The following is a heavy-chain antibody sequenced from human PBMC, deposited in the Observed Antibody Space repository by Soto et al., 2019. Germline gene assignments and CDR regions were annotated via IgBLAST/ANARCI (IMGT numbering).Heavy chain of an antibody. J-gene: IGHJ4*02. CDR2: ISYDGSNK. CDR1: GFTFSSYG. D-gene: IGHD5-12*01. Sequence: GGSLRLSCAASGFTFSSYGMHWVRQAPGKGLEWVAVISYDGSNKYYADSVKGRFTISRDNSKNTLYLQMNSLRAEDTAVYYCAKGRVATIGYFDYWGQGTLVTVSS. CDR3: AKGRVATIGYFDY. V-gene: IGHV3-30*18.